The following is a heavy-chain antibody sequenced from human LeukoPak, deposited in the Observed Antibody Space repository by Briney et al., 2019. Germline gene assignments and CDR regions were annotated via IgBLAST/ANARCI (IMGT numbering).Heavy chain of an antibody. CDR2: ISYDGSNK. CDR1: GFTFSSYG. V-gene: IGHV3-30*18. D-gene: IGHD4-23*01. Sequence: GRSLRLSCAASGFTFSSYGMHWVRQAPGKGLEWVAVISYDGSNKYYADSVKGRFTISGDNSKNTLYLQMNSLRAEDTAVYYCAKEDYGGNVENWGQGTLVTVSS. CDR3: AKEDYGGNVEN. J-gene: IGHJ4*02.